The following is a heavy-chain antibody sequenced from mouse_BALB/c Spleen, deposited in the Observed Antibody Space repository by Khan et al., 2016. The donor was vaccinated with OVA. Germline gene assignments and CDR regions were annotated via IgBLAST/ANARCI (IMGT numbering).Heavy chain of an antibody. CDR2: IYPSDSYS. CDR1: GYTFTIYW. Sequence: QVQLQQPGLELVRPGASVKLSCKASGYTFTIYWINWVKQRPGHGLEWIGNIYPSDSYSIYNQRFKDKATLTVDKSSSTAYLFLSSLTSEDSAVYYCTREGVVGASYAYWGQGTLVTVSA. V-gene: IGHV1-69*02. CDR3: TREGVVGASYAY. J-gene: IGHJ3*01.